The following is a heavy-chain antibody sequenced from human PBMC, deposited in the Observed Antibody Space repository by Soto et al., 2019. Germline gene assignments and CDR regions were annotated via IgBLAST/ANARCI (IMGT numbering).Heavy chain of an antibody. CDR3: AKDGRRAVAGATGWRNDY. Sequence: QVQLVESGGGVVQPGRSLRLSCAASGFTFSSYGMHWVRQAPGKGLEWVAVISYDGSNKYYADSVKGRFTISRDNSKNTLYLQMNSLRAEDTAVYYCAKDGRRAVAGATGWRNDYWGQGTLVTVSS. V-gene: IGHV3-30*18. J-gene: IGHJ4*02. D-gene: IGHD6-19*01. CDR2: ISYDGSNK. CDR1: GFTFSSYG.